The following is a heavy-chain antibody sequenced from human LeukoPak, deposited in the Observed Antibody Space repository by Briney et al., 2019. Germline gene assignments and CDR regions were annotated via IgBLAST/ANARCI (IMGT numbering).Heavy chain of an antibody. CDR1: GGSISSYY. CDR3: LGASSRFNFDY. J-gene: IGHJ4*02. V-gene: IGHV4-59*01. CDR2: IYYSGST. D-gene: IGHD3-16*01. Sequence: SETLSLTCTVSGGSISSYYWSWIRQPPGKGLEWIGYIYYSGSTNYNPSLKSRVTISVDTSKNQFSLKLSSVTAADAAVYYCLGASSRFNFDYWGQGTLVTVSS.